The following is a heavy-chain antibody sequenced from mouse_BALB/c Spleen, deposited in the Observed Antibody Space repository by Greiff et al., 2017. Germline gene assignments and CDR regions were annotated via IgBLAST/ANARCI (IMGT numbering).Heavy chain of an antibody. D-gene: IGHD1-1*01. V-gene: IGHV3-1*02. CDR3: ARYYGSSDGYWYFDV. Sequence: EVKLEESGPDLVKPSQSLSLTCTVTGYSITSGYSWHWIRQFPGNKLEWMGYIHYSGSTNYNPSLKSRISITRDTSKNQFFLQLNSVTTEDTATYYCARYYGSSDGYWYFDVWGAGTTVTVSA. CDR2: IHYSGST. J-gene: IGHJ1*01. CDR1: GYSITSGYS.